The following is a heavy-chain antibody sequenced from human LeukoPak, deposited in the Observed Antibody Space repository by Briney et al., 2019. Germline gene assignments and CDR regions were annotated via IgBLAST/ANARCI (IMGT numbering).Heavy chain of an antibody. CDR2: ISYSGST. V-gene: IGHV4-39*01. D-gene: IGHD3-22*01. CDR3: ARTYYDSSGYYTGFDY. Sequence: SSETLSLTCVVSGGSISSGGYSWSWIRQPPGKGLEWIGSISYSGSTYYNPSLKSRVTISVNTSKNQFSLKLSSVTAADTAVYYCARTYYDSSGYYTGFDYWGQGTLVTVSS. CDR1: GGSISSGGYS. J-gene: IGHJ4*02.